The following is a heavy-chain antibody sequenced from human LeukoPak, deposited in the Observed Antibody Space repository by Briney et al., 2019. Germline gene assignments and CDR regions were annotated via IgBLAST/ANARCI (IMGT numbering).Heavy chain of an antibody. D-gene: IGHD4-17*01. CDR2: ISSSSSTI. CDR3: ASDPPGYGDYDEVGYFQH. Sequence: GGTLRLSCAASGFTFSSYGMSWVRQAPGKGLEWVSYISSSSSTIYCADSVKGRFTISRDNAKNSLYLQMNSLRAEDTAVYYCASDPPGYGDYDEVGYFQHWGQGTLVTVSS. V-gene: IGHV3-48*01. CDR1: GFTFSSYG. J-gene: IGHJ1*01.